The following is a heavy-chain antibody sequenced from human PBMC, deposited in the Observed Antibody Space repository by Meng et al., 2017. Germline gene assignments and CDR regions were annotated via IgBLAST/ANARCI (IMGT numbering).Heavy chain of an antibody. J-gene: IGHJ4*02. D-gene: IGHD5-18*01. CDR2: ISSSSSYI. CDR1: GFTFSSYS. V-gene: IGHV3-21*01. Sequence: GGSLRLSCAASGFTFSSYSMNWVRQAPGKGLEWVSSISSSSSYICYADSVKGRFTISRDNAKNSLYLQMNSLRAEDTAVYYCAREDTAMVNDYWGQGTLVTVSS. CDR3: AREDTAMVNDY.